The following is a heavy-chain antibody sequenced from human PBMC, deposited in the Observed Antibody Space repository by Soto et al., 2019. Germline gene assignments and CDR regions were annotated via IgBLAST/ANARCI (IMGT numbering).Heavy chain of an antibody. Sequence: GGSLRLSCAASGFTFSGSAMHWVRQASGKGLEWVGRIRSKANSYATAYAASVKGRFTISRDDSKNTAYLQMNSLKTEDTAVYYCTKTSIVVVPAAKYYYYMDVWGKGTTVTVSS. V-gene: IGHV3-73*01. J-gene: IGHJ6*03. CDR1: GFTFSGSA. D-gene: IGHD2-2*01. CDR2: IRSKANSYAT. CDR3: TKTSIVVVPAAKYYYYMDV.